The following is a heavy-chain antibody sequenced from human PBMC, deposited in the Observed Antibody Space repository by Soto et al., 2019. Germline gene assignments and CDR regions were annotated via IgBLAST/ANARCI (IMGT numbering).Heavy chain of an antibody. CDR2: ISGSGGST. CDR3: AKALGAYLVGATTAFDI. D-gene: IGHD1-26*01. J-gene: IGHJ3*02. CDR1: GFTFSSYA. Sequence: GGSLRLSCAASGFTFSSYAMSWVRQAPGKGLEWVSGISGSGGSTYYADSVKGRFTISRDNSKNTLYLQMNSLRAEDTAVYYCAKALGAYLVGATTAFDIWGQGTMVTVSS. V-gene: IGHV3-23*01.